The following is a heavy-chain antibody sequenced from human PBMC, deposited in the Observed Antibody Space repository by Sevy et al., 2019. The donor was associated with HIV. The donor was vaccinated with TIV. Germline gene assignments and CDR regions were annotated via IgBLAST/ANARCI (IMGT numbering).Heavy chain of an antibody. V-gene: IGHV3-23*01. D-gene: IGHD6-6*01. Sequence: GESLKISCAASGFTFSSYAMSWVRQAPGKGLEWVSAISGSGGSTYYADSVKGRFTISRDNSKNTLYLQMNSLRAEDTAVYYCAKDLGARSSSSFWGQGTLVTVSS. CDR3: AKDLGARSSSSF. J-gene: IGHJ4*02. CDR2: ISGSGGST. CDR1: GFTFSSYA.